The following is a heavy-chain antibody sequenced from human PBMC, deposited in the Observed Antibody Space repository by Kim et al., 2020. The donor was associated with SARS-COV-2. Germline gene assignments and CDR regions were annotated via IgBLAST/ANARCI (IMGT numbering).Heavy chain of an antibody. J-gene: IGHJ4*02. D-gene: IGHD3-10*01. V-gene: IGHV4-59*01. Sequence: YNPSLKSRVTISVDTSKNQFSLKLSSVTAADTAVYYCARVPKYGSGLVDYWGQGTLVTVSS. CDR3: ARVPKYGSGLVDY.